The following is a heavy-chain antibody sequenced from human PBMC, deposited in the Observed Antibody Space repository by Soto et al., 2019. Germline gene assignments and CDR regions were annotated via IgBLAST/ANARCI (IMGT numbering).Heavy chain of an antibody. CDR2: ISGSGGST. J-gene: IGHJ3*02. V-gene: IGHV3-23*01. CDR3: ASSYVWGSHRYGAFDI. CDR1: GFTFSSYA. D-gene: IGHD3-16*02. Sequence: EVQLLESGGGLVQPGGSLRLSCAASGFTFSSYAMSWVRQAPGKGLEWVSAISGSGGSTYYADSVKGRFTISRDNSKNTLYLQMNSLRAEDTAVYYCASSYVWGSHRYGAFDIWGQGTMVTVSS.